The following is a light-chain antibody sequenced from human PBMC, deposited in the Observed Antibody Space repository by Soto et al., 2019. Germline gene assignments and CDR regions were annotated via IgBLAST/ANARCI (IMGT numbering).Light chain of an antibody. CDR1: QSVSSN. CDR2: GAS. J-gene: IGKJ1*01. V-gene: IGKV3-15*01. Sequence: IVMPQYPTTLSVSPGERSTFSCISSQSVSSNLAWYQQKPGQAPRLLIYGASIRATGIPARFSGSGSGTEFTLTISTLQSEDFAIYYCQHYNNWPPWTFGQGTKVDIK. CDR3: QHYNNWPPWT.